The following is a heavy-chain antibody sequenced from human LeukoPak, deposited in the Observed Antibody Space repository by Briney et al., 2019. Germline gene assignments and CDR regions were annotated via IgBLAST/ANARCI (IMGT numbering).Heavy chain of an antibody. CDR2: IYYIGST. D-gene: IGHD3-9*01. V-gene: IGHV4-59*01. Sequence: SETMSLTCTVAARSLSSDYWSWVRQPPGEGRGWIGYIYYIGSTNFNPSLRARFTISVDTSKNQFSLKLSSVPAADTVVYYCARQNYDILTGYYTDAFDIWGQGTMVTVSS. CDR3: ARQNYDILTGYYTDAFDI. J-gene: IGHJ3*02. CDR1: ARSLSSDY.